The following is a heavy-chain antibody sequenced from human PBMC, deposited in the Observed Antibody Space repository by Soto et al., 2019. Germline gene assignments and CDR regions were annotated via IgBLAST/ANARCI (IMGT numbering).Heavy chain of an antibody. Sequence: QVQLVQSGAEVKKPGSSVKFSCKASGGTFSSYAISWVRQAPGQGLEWMGGIIHIFGTANYAQKFQGRVTSTADESTSTAYMELSSLRSEDTAVYYCASNYYDSSGYYYTDYWGQGTLVTVSS. D-gene: IGHD3-22*01. V-gene: IGHV1-69*01. J-gene: IGHJ4*02. CDR1: GGTFSSYA. CDR3: ASNYYDSSGYYYTDY. CDR2: IIHIFGTA.